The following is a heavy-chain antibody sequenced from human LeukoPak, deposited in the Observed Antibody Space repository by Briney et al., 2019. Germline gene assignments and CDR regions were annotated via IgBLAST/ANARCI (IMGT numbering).Heavy chain of an antibody. CDR3: ARVGTYYYGLGSYSGWFDP. Sequence: SVKVSCKASGGTFSSYAISWVRQAPGQGLEWMGGIIPIFGTANYAQKFQGRVTITADKSTSTAYMELSSLRSEDTAVYYCARVGTYYYGLGSYSGWFDPWGQGTLVTVSS. V-gene: IGHV1-69*06. D-gene: IGHD3-10*01. CDR1: GGTFSSYA. CDR2: IIPIFGTA. J-gene: IGHJ5*02.